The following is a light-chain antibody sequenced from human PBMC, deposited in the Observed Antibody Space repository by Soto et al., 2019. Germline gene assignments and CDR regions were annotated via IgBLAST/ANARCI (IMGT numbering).Light chain of an antibody. CDR3: MQTLQTPS. Sequence: DIVMTQSPLSLPVTPGEPASISCRSSQSLLHSNGNNYFDWYLQKPGQSPQLLIYLGSNRASGVPDRFSGSESGTHFTLKISRVEAEDVGVYYCMQTLQTPSFGQGTKLEIK. CDR2: LGS. CDR1: QSLLHSNGNNY. V-gene: IGKV2-28*01. J-gene: IGKJ2*01.